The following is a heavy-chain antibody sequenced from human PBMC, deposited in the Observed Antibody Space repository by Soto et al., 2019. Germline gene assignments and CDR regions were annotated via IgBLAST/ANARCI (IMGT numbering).Heavy chain of an antibody. CDR2: INPSGGAT. V-gene: IGHV1-46*01. CDR1: GYPFTSYS. D-gene: IGHD2-2*01. Sequence: ASAKVSCKTHGYPFTSYSMHWVRQAPGQGLEWMGLINPSGGATSFAQKFHVRVSMTRDTSTSTVYMQLSSLRSEDTAVYYCARDGPYCSTTSCPNPYSYLGIDVWGQGTTVTVS. J-gene: IGHJ6*02. CDR3: ARDGPYCSTTSCPNPYSYLGIDV.